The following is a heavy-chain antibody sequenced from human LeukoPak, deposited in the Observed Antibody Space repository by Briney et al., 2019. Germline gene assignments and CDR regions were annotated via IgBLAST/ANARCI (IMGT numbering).Heavy chain of an antibody. J-gene: IGHJ4*02. V-gene: IGHV3-43*02. CDR3: AKDIYLKWELRD. D-gene: IGHD1-26*01. CDR1: GFTFYDYA. Sequence: GGFLRLSCAASGFTFYDYAMRWVRQAPGKGLERVIIIGGDAGNIYYADSVRVRFTISRDKSKNSLYLQINSLRTEDTALYYCAKDIYLKWELRDWGQGTLVTVS. CDR2: IGGDAGNI.